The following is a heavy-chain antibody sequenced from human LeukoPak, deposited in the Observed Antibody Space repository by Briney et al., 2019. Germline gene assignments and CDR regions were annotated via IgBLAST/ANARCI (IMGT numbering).Heavy chain of an antibody. J-gene: IGHJ4*02. CDR3: ARAGGSTVSHSDY. V-gene: IGHV3-30*03. CDR2: ISYDGSNK. Sequence: GGSLRLSCAASGVTFSSYGMHWVRQAPGKGLEWVAVISYDGSNKDYVDSVKGRFTISRDNSKNTLYLQMNSLRAEDTAVYYCARAGGSTVSHSDYWGQGTLVTVSS. D-gene: IGHD4-17*01. CDR1: GVTFSSYG.